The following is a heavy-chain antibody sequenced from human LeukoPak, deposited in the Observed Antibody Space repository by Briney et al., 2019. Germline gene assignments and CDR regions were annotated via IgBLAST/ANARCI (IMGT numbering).Heavy chain of an antibody. CDR2: IYYIGST. J-gene: IGHJ6*03. D-gene: IGHD2-21*01. CDR3: ARHIGGRYYYYYMDV. CDR1: GYSISSGYY. Sequence: SETLSLTCTVSGYSISSGYYWGWIRQPPGKRLEWIGNIYYIGSTYYNPSLKSRVTISVDTSKNQFSLKLSSVTAADTAVYYCARHIGGRYYYYYMDVWGKGTTVTISS. V-gene: IGHV4-38-2*02.